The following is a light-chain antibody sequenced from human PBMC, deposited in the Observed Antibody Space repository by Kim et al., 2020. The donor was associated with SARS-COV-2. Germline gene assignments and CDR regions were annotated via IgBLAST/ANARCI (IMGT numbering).Light chain of an antibody. J-gene: IGLJ2*01. CDR1: SLRSYY. Sequence: SSELTQDPVVSVALGQTVRITCQGDSLRSYYATWYQQKPRQAPVLVIYGRNNRPSGIPDRFSGSASGNTASLTISGTQAEDEADFYCQSRDSGTTVLFGGGTQLTVL. CDR2: GRN. V-gene: IGLV3-19*01. CDR3: QSRDSGTTVL.